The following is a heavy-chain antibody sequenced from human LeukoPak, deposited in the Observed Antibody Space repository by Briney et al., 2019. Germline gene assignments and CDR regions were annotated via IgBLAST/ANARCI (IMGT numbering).Heavy chain of an antibody. CDR3: VSAYDQ. J-gene: IGHJ5*02. V-gene: IGHV1-2*02. CDR1: GYRFTDSY. CDR2: INPSTGDT. Sequence: ASVKVSCKASGYRFTDSYMHWVRQAPGQGFEWMGWINPSTGDTKYAKMFQGRVTLTTGASINSAYMELSGLRPADTAVYFCVSAYDQWGQGTLVTVSS.